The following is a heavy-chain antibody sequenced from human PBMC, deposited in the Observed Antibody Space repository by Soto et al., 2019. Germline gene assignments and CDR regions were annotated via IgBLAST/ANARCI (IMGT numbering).Heavy chain of an antibody. Sequence: QITLKESGPTLVKPTQTLTLTCTFSGFSLSTSGVGVGWIRQPPGKALEWLAVIYWDDDNRYSPSLRSRLTFTKDTSKNQVVLTMTNMDPEDTATYYCAHKANAELTARVFDYWGQGLLVTVSS. CDR1: GFSLSTSGVG. CDR3: AHKANAELTARVFDY. J-gene: IGHJ4*02. D-gene: IGHD2-21*02. V-gene: IGHV2-5*02. CDR2: IYWDDDN.